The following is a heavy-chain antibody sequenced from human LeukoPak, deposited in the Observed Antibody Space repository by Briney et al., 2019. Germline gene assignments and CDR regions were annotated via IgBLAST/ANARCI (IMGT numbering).Heavy chain of an antibody. J-gene: IGHJ4*02. D-gene: IGHD5-18*01. Sequence: SETLSLTCAAYGGSFSGYYWSWIRQPPGKGLEWIGEINHSGSTNYNPSLKSRVTISVDTSKNQFSLKLSSVTAADTAVYYCARVDTAMVRAPFDYWGQGTLVTVSS. CDR2: INHSGST. CDR1: GGSFSGYY. V-gene: IGHV4-34*01. CDR3: ARVDTAMVRAPFDY.